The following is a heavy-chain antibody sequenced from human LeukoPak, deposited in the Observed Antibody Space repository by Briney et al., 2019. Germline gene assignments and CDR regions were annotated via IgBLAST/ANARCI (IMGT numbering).Heavy chain of an antibody. V-gene: IGHV3-23*01. CDR3: AKDRSGFLEWLLFGY. CDR2: ISGSGGST. CDR1: GFTFSSYA. D-gene: IGHD3-3*01. Sequence: PGGSLRLSCAASGFTFSSYAMSWVRQAPGKGLEWVSAISGSGGSTYYADSVKGRFTISRDNSKNTLYLQMNSLRAEDTAVYYCAKDRSGFLEWLLFGYWGQGTLVTVSS. J-gene: IGHJ4*02.